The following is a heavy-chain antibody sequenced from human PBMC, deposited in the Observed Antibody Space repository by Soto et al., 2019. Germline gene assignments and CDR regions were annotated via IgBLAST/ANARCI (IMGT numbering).Heavy chain of an antibody. D-gene: IGHD6-19*01. V-gene: IGHV3-30*18. CDR2: ISYDGSNK. CDR1: GFTFSSYG. CDR3: AKDKAKQWLALYYYGMDV. J-gene: IGHJ6*02. Sequence: GGSLRLSCAASGFTFSSYGMHWVRQAPGKGLEWVAVISYDGSNKYYADSVKGRFTISRDNSKNTLYLQMNSLRAEDTAVYYCAKDKAKQWLALYYYGMDVWGQGTTVTSP.